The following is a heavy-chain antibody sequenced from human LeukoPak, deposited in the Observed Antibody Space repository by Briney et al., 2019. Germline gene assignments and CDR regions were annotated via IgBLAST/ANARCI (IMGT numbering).Heavy chain of an antibody. CDR1: GFTFSRYS. V-gene: IGHV3-21*01. CDR2: ISGSSNDK. J-gene: IGHJ1*01. D-gene: IGHD5-12*01. CDR3: VRAEGSSGSSEYFQH. Sequence: GGSLRLSCLASGFTFSRYSMKWVRQAPGKGLEWVSSISGSSNDKYYIDSVKGRFTISRDNAKNSLFLQMNSLRAEDTAVYYCVRAEGSSGSSEYFQHWGQGTLVTVSS.